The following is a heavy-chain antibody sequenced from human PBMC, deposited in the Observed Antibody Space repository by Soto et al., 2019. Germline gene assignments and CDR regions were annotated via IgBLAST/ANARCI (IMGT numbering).Heavy chain of an antibody. D-gene: IGHD3-3*02. CDR3: ARHFSGDYYYYGMDV. CDR1: GGSISSGGYY. J-gene: IGHJ6*02. CDR2: IYYSGST. V-gene: IGHV4-31*03. Sequence: PSETLSLTCTVSGGSISSGGYYWSWIRQHPGKGLEWIGYIYYSGSTYYNPSLKSRVTISVDTSRNQFSLKLSSVSAADTAVYYCARHFSGDYYYYGMDVWGQGTTVTVSS.